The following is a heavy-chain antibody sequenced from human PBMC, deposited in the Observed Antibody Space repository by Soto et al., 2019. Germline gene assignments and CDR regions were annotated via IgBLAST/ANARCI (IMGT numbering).Heavy chain of an antibody. CDR1: GGSISSSNC. D-gene: IGHD3-3*01. J-gene: IGHJ4*02. CDR2: IYHSGST. V-gene: IGHV4-4*02. CDR3: ARRVPGAKYYDY. Sequence: SETLSLTCAVSGGSISSSNCWSWVRQPPGKGLEWIGEIYHSGSTNFNPSLKSRVTISVDTSKNQFSLKLSSVTAADTAVYYCARRVPGAKYYDYWGQGTLVTVSS.